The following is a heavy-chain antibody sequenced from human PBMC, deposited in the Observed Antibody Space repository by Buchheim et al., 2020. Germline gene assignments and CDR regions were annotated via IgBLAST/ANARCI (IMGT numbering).Heavy chain of an antibody. J-gene: IGHJ4*02. Sequence: QVQLVQSGAEVKKPGSSVKVSCNASGGTFSSYTISWVRQAPGQGLEWMGRIIPILGIANYAQKFQGRVTITADKSTSSAYLELSSLRSEDTAVYYCAREAMEWPFDYWGQGTL. CDR1: GGTFSSYT. CDR3: AREAMEWPFDY. CDR2: IIPILGIA. V-gene: IGHV1-69*02. D-gene: IGHD3-3*01.